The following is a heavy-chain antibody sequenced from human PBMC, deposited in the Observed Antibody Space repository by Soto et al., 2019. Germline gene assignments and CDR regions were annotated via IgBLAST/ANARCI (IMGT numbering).Heavy chain of an antibody. CDR1: SGSISSSNW. CDR2: IYHSGST. D-gene: IGHD6-19*01. J-gene: IGHJ4*02. V-gene: IGHV4-4*02. Sequence: SETLSLTCAVSSGSISSSNWWSWVRQPPGKGLEWIGEIYHSGSTNYNPSLKSRVTISVDKSKNQFSLKLSSVTAADTAVYYCASGISHSSGPRKYYFDYWGQGTLVTVSS. CDR3: ASGISHSSGPRKYYFDY.